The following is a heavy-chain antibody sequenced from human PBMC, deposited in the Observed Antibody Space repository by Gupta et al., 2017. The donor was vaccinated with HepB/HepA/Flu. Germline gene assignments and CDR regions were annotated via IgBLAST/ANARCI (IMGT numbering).Heavy chain of an antibody. CDR2: IWYDGSNK. V-gene: IGHV3-33*01. D-gene: IGHD3-10*01. J-gene: IGHJ6*03. Sequence: QVQLVESGGGVVQPGRSLRLSCAESGFTFSSYGMHWVRQAPGKGLEWVAVIWYDGSNKYYADSVKGRFTISRDNSKNTLYLQMNSLRAEDTAVYYCARDRGVGFMVRAYMDVWGKGTTVTVSS. CDR1: GFTFSSYG. CDR3: ARDRGVGFMVRAYMDV.